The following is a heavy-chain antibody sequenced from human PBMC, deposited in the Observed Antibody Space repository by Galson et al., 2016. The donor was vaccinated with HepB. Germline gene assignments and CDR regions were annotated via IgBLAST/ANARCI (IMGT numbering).Heavy chain of an antibody. V-gene: IGHV1-69*13. J-gene: IGHJ4*02. CDR1: GYTFTDYF. Sequence: SVKVSCKASGYTFTDYFIHWVRQAPGQGLEWMGGIKPIFGTATYAQSFQGRLTITADESTTTVYMELTSLRSDDTAVYYCARPMQPLGRGGSSFDYWGQGTLVTVSS. CDR3: ARPMQPLGRGGSSFDY. CDR2: IKPIFGTA. D-gene: IGHD3-10*01.